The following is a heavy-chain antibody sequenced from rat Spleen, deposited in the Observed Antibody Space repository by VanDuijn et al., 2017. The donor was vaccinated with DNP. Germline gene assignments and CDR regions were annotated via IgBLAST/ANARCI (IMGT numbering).Heavy chain of an antibody. Sequence: EVQLVESGGGLVQPGRSLKVSCAASGFTFSNYDMAWVRQAPTKGLEWVASISPNGDSTYYRDSVKGRFTVSRDNAKSSLYLQMSSLKSEDTATYYCASTQYSGDVNWFGYWGQGTLVTVSS. J-gene: IGHJ3*01. D-gene: IGHD1-1*01. V-gene: IGHV5-25*01. CDR1: GFTFSNYD. CDR2: ISPNGDST. CDR3: ASTQYSGDVNWFGY.